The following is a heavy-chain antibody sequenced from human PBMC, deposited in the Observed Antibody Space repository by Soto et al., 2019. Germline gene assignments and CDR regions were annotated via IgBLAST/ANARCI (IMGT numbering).Heavy chain of an antibody. CDR3: ARVIVAFYYGMDV. V-gene: IGHV4-30-4*01. Sequence: SETLSLTCTVSGGSISSGDYYWSWIRQPPGKGLEWIGYIYYSGSTYYNPSLKSRVTISVGTSKNQFSLKLSSVTAADTAVYYCARVIVAFYYGMDVWGQGTTVTVSS. D-gene: IGHD5-12*01. J-gene: IGHJ6*02. CDR2: IYYSGST. CDR1: GGSISSGDYY.